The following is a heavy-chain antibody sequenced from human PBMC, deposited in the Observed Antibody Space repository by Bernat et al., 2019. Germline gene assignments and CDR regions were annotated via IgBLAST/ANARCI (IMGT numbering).Heavy chain of an antibody. CDR2: IIPIFGIA. J-gene: IGHJ3*02. V-gene: IGHV1-69*17. D-gene: IGHD4-17*01. CDR3: ARPITVTTDAFDI. CDR1: GGTFSRYA. Sequence: QVQLVQSGAEVKKPGSSVKVSCKASGGTFSRYAISWVRQAPGQGLEWMGGIIPIFGIANYAQKFQGRVTITADKSTSTAYMELSSLRSEDTAVYYCARPITVTTDAFDIWGQGTMVTVSS.